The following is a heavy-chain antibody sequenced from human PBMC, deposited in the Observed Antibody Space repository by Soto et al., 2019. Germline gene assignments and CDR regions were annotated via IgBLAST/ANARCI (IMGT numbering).Heavy chain of an antibody. CDR1: RFTFSNFA. Sequence: PGGSLRLSCEASRFTFSNFAMSWVRQAPGKGLEWISTIGVTAGSTYYTDSVRGRFTISRGNSKNTLYLEMNSLRAEDTALYYCAKVMYTWNDVAAFDSWGQGTLVTVSS. J-gene: IGHJ4*02. D-gene: IGHD1-1*01. CDR2: IGVTAGST. V-gene: IGHV3-23*01. CDR3: AKVMYTWNDVAAFDS.